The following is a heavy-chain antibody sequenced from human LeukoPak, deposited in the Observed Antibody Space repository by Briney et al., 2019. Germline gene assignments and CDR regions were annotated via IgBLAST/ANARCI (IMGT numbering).Heavy chain of an antibody. V-gene: IGHV1-2*02. CDR1: GYTFTGYY. CDR3: APYYYDSSGLGYFDY. CDR2: INPNSGGT. Sequence: ASVKVSCKASGYTFTGYYMHWVRQAPGQGLEWMGWINPNSGGTNYAQKFQGRVTMTRDTSISTAYMELSRLRSDDTAVYYCAPYYYDSSGLGYFDYWGQGTLVTVSS. J-gene: IGHJ4*02. D-gene: IGHD3-22*01.